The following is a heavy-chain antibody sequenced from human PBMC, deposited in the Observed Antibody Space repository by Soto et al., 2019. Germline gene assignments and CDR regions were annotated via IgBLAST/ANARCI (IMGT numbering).Heavy chain of an antibody. V-gene: IGHV3-23*01. D-gene: IGHD3-9*01. J-gene: IGHJ6*02. CDR2: IGSSGSNT. Sequence: EVQLLESGEGLVQPGGSLKLSCAASGFTFSNYAMSWVRQAPGKGLEWVSGIGSSGSNTYYADSVKGRFTISRDNSKNTLFLQMNSLRAEETAEYYCARVVRYFDTPYGMDVWGQGTTVTVSS. CDR3: ARVVRYFDTPYGMDV. CDR1: GFTFSNYA.